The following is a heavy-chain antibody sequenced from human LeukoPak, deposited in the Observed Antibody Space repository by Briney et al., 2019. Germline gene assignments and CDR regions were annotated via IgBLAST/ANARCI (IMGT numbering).Heavy chain of an antibody. Sequence: ASVKVSCKASGYTFTSYGISWVRQAPGQGLEWMGWINPNSGGTNYAQKFQGRVTMTRDTSVSTAYMELTSLTSDDTAVYYCARAIVILVDYWGQGTLVTVSS. CDR1: GYTFTSYG. CDR2: INPNSGGT. J-gene: IGHJ4*02. V-gene: IGHV1-2*02. CDR3: ARAIVILVDY. D-gene: IGHD3-16*02.